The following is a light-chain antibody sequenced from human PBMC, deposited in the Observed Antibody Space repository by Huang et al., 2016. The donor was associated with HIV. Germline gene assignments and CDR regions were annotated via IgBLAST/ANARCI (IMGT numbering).Light chain of an antibody. Sequence: DIQMTQSPSTLSAFVGARLTTTCRASQNISSWLAWYQQKPGTAPILLIYKISSLEIGVPSRFSGSGSGTEFTLTISSLQPDDIGTYYCQYGETFGQGSKVEVK. CDR1: QNISSW. CDR3: QYGET. CDR2: KIS. J-gene: IGKJ1*01. V-gene: IGKV1-5*03.